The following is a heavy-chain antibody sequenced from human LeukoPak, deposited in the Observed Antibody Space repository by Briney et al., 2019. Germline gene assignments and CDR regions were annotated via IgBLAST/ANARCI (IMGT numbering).Heavy chain of an antibody. J-gene: IGHJ4*02. V-gene: IGHV4-59*01. CDR1: GGSISSYY. Sequence: PSETLSLTCTDSGGSISSYYWSWIRQPPGKGLEWIGYIYYSGSTNYNPSLKSRVTISVDTSKSQFSLKLSSVTAADTAVYYCARDGDSSGYYYGEFDYWGQGTLVTVSS. CDR3: ARDGDSSGYYYGEFDY. D-gene: IGHD3-22*01. CDR2: IYYSGST.